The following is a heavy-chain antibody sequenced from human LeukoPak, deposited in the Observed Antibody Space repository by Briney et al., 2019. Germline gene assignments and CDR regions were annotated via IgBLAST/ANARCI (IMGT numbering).Heavy chain of an antibody. Sequence: GGSLRLSCAASGFTFSSYWMSWVRQAPGKGLEWVANIKQDGGEKYHVDSVKGRFTISRDNAKNSLYLQMNSLRAEDTAVYYCAREYIRVVDSPYYFDYWGQGTLVTVSS. CDR1: GFTFSSYW. J-gene: IGHJ4*02. CDR2: IKQDGGEK. CDR3: AREYIRVVDSPYYFDY. V-gene: IGHV3-7*01. D-gene: IGHD1-14*01.